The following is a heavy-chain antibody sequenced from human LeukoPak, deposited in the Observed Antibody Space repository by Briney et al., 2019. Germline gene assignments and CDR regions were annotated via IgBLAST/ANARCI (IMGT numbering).Heavy chain of an antibody. D-gene: IGHD2-21*02. CDR3: AKEGTIVVVTATDY. CDR1: GYIFTSYA. J-gene: IGHJ4*02. CDR2: ISGSGGST. Sequence: SCKASGYIFTSYAMSWVRQAPGKGLEWVSAISGSGGSTHYADSVKGRFTISRDNSKNTLYLQMNSLRAEDTAVYYCAKEGTIVVVTATDYWGQGTLVTVSS. V-gene: IGHV3-23*01.